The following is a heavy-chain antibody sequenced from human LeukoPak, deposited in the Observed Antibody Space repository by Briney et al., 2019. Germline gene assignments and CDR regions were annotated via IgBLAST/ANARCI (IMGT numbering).Heavy chain of an antibody. CDR3: AKAPVDTAMVLLFDY. CDR2: ISYDGSNK. CDR1: GFTFSSYG. Sequence: GGSLRLSCAASGFTFSSYGMHWVRQAPGKGLEWVAVISYDGSNKYYADSVKGRFTISRENSKNTLYLQMNSLRAEDTAVYYCAKAPVDTAMVLLFDYWGQGTLVTVSS. V-gene: IGHV3-30*18. J-gene: IGHJ4*02. D-gene: IGHD5-18*01.